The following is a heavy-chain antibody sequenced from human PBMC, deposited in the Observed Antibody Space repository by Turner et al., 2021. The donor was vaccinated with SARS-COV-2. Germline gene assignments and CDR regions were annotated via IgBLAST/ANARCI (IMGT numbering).Heavy chain of an antibody. CDR2: IQQDGSEK. V-gene: IGHV3-7*01. D-gene: IGHD6-19*01. J-gene: IGHJ6*02. CDR3: ARVFPTDSSVWYRYYYYYGMDV. Sequence: EVQLVESGGGLVQPGWSLRLPCAASGFTFSSYWMSWVRQAPGKGLEWVANIQQDGSEKYYVDSVKGRFTISRDNAKTSLYLQMNSLRAEDTAVYYCARVFPTDSSVWYRYYYYYGMDVWGQGTTVTVSS. CDR1: GFTFSSYW.